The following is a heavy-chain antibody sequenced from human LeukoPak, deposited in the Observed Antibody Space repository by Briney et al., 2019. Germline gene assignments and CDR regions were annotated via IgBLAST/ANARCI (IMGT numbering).Heavy chain of an antibody. CDR1: GYTFTSYG. CDR2: ISAYNGNT. J-gene: IGHJ3*02. CDR3: AREGEGDDFWSGSGAFDI. V-gene: IGHV1-18*01. Sequence: VASVKVSCKASGYTFTSYGISWVRQAPGQGLEWMGWISAYNGNTNYAQKLQGRVTMTTDTSTSTAYMELRSLRSDDTAVYYCAREGEGDDFWSGSGAFDIWGQGTMVTVSS. D-gene: IGHD3-3*01.